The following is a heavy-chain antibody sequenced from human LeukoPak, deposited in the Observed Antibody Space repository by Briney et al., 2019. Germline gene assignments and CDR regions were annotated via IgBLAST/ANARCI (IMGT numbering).Heavy chain of an antibody. CDR1: GGSISSSSYY. CDR3: AREDPNKSSSWDY. Sequence: PSETLSLTCTVSGGSISSSSYYWAWIRQPPGKGLESIGSMYYTGNTYYNPSLKSRVTISVDKSKNQFPLKLSSVTAADTAVYYCAREDPNKSSSWDYWGQGTLVTVSS. V-gene: IGHV4-39*06. J-gene: IGHJ4*02. D-gene: IGHD6-13*01. CDR2: MYYTGNT.